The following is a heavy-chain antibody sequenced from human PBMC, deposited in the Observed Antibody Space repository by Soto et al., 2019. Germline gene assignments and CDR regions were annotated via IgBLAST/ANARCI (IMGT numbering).Heavy chain of an antibody. D-gene: IGHD4-17*01. CDR3: ARLTHNYCDYGEYFQH. Sequence: QVQLQQWGAGLLKPSETLSLTCAVYGGSFSGYYWSCIRQPPGKGLDRIGEINHSGSNNYNPSFKSRVNISVDTSKNQFSLKLSSVTAADTAVYYCARLTHNYCDYGEYFQHWGQGTLVTVSS. J-gene: IGHJ1*01. V-gene: IGHV4-34*01. CDR2: INHSGSN. CDR1: GGSFSGYY.